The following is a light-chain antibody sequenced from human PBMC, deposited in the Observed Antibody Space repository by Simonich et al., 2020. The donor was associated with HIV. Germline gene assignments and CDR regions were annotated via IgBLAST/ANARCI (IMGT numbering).Light chain of an antibody. J-gene: IGKJ5*01. V-gene: IGKV3-15*01. CDR3: QQYNYWLIT. Sequence: EIVMTQSPATLSVSPGERATLSCRAIQSVSINLAWYQQKPGQAPRLLIYGASTRATGIPARFSGSGSGTEFTLTISSMQSEDFAVYYCQQYNYWLITFGQGTRLEIK. CDR2: GAS. CDR1: QSVSIN.